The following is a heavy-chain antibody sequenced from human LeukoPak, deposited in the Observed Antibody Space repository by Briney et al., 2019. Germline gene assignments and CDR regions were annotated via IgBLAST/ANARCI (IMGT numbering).Heavy chain of an antibody. V-gene: IGHV3-74*01. CDR3: AREGPIAVAGCYFDY. D-gene: IGHD6-19*01. J-gene: IGHJ4*02. CDR1: GNYW. CDR2: INSDGSWT. Sequence: GSLRLSCAASGNYWMHWVRQAPGKGLVWVSHINSDGSWTSYADSVKGRFTISKDNSKNTLYLQMNSLRAEDTAVYYCAREGPIAVAGCYFDYWGQGTLVTVSS.